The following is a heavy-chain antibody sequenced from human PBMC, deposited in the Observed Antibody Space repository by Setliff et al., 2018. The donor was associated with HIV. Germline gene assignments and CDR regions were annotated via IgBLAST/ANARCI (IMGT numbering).Heavy chain of an antibody. CDR1: GFTFDDYG. Sequence: PGGSLRLSCEASGFTFDDYGMSWVRHAPGKGLEWVSGINWDGKRKGYEDSVKGRFTISRDNAKNSLYLQMKSLRVEDTALYYCARVPSLHSSGWSGHDAYYFRYMDVWGKGTTVTVSS. J-gene: IGHJ6*03. CDR3: ARVPSLHSSGWSGHDAYYFRYMDV. CDR2: INWDGKRK. V-gene: IGHV3-20*04. D-gene: IGHD6-19*01.